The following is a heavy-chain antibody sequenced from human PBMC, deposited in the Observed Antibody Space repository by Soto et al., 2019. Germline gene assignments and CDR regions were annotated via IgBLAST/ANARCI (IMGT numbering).Heavy chain of an antibody. D-gene: IGHD3-16*01. V-gene: IGHV1-2*06. CDR1: GYTFTADY. Sequence: QAHLVQSGPEVREPGASVKVSCKASGYTFTADYLHWVRQAPGQGLEWMGRINPKNGDTHYAQKFQGRVTMTRDTSVTTAYMELKKLRSDDTATYDCVKDREVAYSWFDPWGQGSLVTVSS. CDR3: VKDREVAYSWFDP. CDR2: INPKNGDT. J-gene: IGHJ5*02.